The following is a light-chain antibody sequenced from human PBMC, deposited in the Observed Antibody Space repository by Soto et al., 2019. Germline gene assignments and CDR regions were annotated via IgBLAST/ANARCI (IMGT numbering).Light chain of an antibody. J-gene: IGLJ1*01. V-gene: IGLV2-11*01. CDR3: CSYAGSSTVV. CDR2: DVS. Sequence: QSALTQPRSVSGSPGQSVTISCTGTSNDVGDYNYVSWYQQHPDKAPKLMIYDVSKRPSGVPDRFSGSKSGNTASLTISGLQAEDEADYFCCSYAGSSTVVFGTGTKVTVL. CDR1: SNDVGDYNY.